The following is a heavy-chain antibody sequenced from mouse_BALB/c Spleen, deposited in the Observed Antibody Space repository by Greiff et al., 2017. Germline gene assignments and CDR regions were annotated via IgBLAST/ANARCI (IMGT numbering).Heavy chain of an antibody. CDR2: ISSGGSYT. CDR1: GFTFSSYG. V-gene: IGHV5-6*01. D-gene: IGHD2-3*01. J-gene: IGHJ2*01. Sequence: EVQGVESGGDLVKPGGSLKLSCAASGFTFSSYGMSWVRQTPDKRLEWVATISSGGSYTYYPDSVKGRFTISRDNAKNTLYLQMSSLKSEDTAMYYCARLDGYYSYFDYWGQGTTLTVSS. CDR3: ARLDGYYSYFDY.